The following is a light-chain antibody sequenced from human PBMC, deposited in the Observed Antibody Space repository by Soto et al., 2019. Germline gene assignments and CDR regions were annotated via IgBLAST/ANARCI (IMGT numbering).Light chain of an antibody. CDR3: QQFRNWPWT. J-gene: IGKJ1*01. V-gene: IGKV3D-15*01. CDR1: QSISIN. CDR2: GAS. Sequence: DIVLKQSTGTLSVSPGDRVTLSCRASQSISINLAWYQHKPGQAPRLLIHGASTRATGVPARISCSGSGTEFTLTFGSLQSEDFAVYYCQQFRNWPWTFGQGTKVDIK.